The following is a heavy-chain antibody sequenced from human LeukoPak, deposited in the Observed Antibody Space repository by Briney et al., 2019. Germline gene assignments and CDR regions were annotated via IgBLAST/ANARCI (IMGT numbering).Heavy chain of an antibody. CDR1: GGSISSYY. Sequence: PSETLSLTCTVSGGSISSYYWSWIRQPPGKGLEWIGYMSYSGSSSYNPSLRRRVTISVDASKKQFSLKLSSVTAADTAVYYCARDGYSDSSGYDYPPSVWGQGTLVTVSS. J-gene: IGHJ4*02. D-gene: IGHD3-22*01. CDR2: MSYSGSS. CDR3: ARDGYSDSSGYDYPPSV. V-gene: IGHV4-59*01.